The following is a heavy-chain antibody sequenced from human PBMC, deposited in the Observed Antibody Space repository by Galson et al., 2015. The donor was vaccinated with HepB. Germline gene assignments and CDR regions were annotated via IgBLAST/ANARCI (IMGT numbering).Heavy chain of an antibody. V-gene: IGHV3-33*01. CDR3: ARDKGGSPFDY. J-gene: IGHJ4*02. CDR1: GFTFSSDG. D-gene: IGHD2-15*01. Sequence: SLRLSCAASGFTFSSDGMHWVRQAPGKGLEWVAVIRNDGSKKDYADSVKGRFTISRDNSKNTLYLQMNSLRAEDTAVYYCARDKGGSPFDYWGQGTLVTVSA. CDR2: IRNDGSKK.